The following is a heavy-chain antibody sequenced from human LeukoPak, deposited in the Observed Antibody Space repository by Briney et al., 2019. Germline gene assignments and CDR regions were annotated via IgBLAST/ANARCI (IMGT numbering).Heavy chain of an antibody. CDR3: ARRGDFWSGPFDY. V-gene: IGHV4-39*01. J-gene: IGHJ4*02. CDR2: IYYSGST. Sequence: SETLSLTCTVSGGSISSSSYYWGWLRQPPGKGLEWIGSIYYSGSTYYNPSLKSRVTISVDTSKNQFSLKLSSVTAADTAVYYCARRGDFWSGPFDYWGQGTLVTVSS. CDR1: GGSISSSSYY. D-gene: IGHD3-3*01.